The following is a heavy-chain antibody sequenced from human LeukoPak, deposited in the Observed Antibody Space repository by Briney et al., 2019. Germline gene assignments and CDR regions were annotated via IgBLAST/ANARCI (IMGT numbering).Heavy chain of an antibody. Sequence: GGSLRLSCAASGFTFSTYSMNWVRQAPGKGLEWVSYINSSSSIIFYVDSVKGRFTISRDTSENTLYLLMNSLRAEDSAEYYCARGGFYYMDVWGKGTTVTVSS. CDR2: INSSSSII. CDR1: GFTFSTYS. J-gene: IGHJ6*03. V-gene: IGHV3-48*01. CDR3: ARGGFYYMDV.